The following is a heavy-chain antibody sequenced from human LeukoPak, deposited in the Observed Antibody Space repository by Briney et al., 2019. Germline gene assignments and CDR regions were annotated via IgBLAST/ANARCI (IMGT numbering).Heavy chain of an antibody. CDR1: GFTFSNYA. D-gene: IGHD3-22*01. J-gene: IGHJ4*02. CDR3: AKLQDFYDNSGYSYFDN. V-gene: IGHV3-23*01. CDR2: ITVNALNT. Sequence: GGCLRLSCAASGFTFSNYAMSWVRQAPGKGLEWVSSITVNALNTYQADFIKGRFTISRDDSKNTLYLHLSSLRVEDTAVYYCAKLQDFYDNSGYSYFDNWGQRTLVTVSS.